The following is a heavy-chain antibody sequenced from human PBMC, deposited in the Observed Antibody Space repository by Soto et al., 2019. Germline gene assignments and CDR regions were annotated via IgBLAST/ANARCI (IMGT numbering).Heavy chain of an antibody. V-gene: IGHV3-30*18. CDR2: ISYDGSNK. Sequence: AWGAPRPPCAAPGFNCINYCMPWVRPGPRKGLEWVAVISYDGSNKYYADSVKGRFTISRDNSKNTLYLQMNSLRAEDTAVYYCAKDHSSGWYGGGGLDYWGQGTLVTVSS. CDR3: AKDHSSGWYGGGGLDY. CDR1: GFNCINYC. J-gene: IGHJ4*02. D-gene: IGHD6-19*01.